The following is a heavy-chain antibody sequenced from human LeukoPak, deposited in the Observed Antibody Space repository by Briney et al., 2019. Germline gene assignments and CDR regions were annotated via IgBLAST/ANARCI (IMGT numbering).Heavy chain of an antibody. CDR2: IYYSGST. D-gene: IGHD3-10*01. V-gene: IGHV4-39*01. J-gene: IGHJ4*02. Sequence: SETLSLTCTVSGGSISSSSYYWGWIRQPPGKGLEWIGSIYYSGSTYYNPSLKSRVTISVDTSKNQFSLKLSSVTAADTAVYYCARLMVRGVIFWGQGTLVTVSS. CDR1: GGSISSSSYY. CDR3: ARLMVRGVIF.